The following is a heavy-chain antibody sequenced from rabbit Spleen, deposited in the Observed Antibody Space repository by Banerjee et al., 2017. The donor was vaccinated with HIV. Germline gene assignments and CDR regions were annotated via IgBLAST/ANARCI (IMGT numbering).Heavy chain of an antibody. CDR3: ARVGGVGVYGYATL. V-gene: IGHV1S7*01. CDR2: TEPIFGTT. D-gene: IGHD6-1*01. J-gene: IGHJ4*01. Sequence: PLKESGGGLVQPGESLKLSCKASGIDFSDYGINWVRQAPGKGLEWIGLTEPIFGTTYYATWVNGRFPISSHNDQKMLYLQLKSLTAADTATYFCARVGGVGVYGYATLWGPGTLVTVS. CDR1: GIDFSDYG.